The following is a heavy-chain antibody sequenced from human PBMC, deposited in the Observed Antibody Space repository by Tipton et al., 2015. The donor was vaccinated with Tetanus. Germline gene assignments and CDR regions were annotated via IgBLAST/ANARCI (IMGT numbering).Heavy chain of an antibody. CDR1: RGSRSANY. D-gene: IGHD3-22*01. V-gene: IGHV4-59*01. Sequence: GLVKPSETLSLTCAVSRGSRSANYWSWIRQSPGKGLEWTGYIQYNGITNYHPSLKSRVTISVDSSTSQFSLRLASVTAADTAVYYCACGSGYFDSSYHSPLDFWGRGTLVTVSS. J-gene: IGHJ4*02. CDR3: ACGSGYFDSSYHSPLDF. CDR2: IQYNGIT.